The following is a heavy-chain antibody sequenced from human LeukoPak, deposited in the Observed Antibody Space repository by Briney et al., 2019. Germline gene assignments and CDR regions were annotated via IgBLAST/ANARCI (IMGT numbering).Heavy chain of an antibody. CDR3: ARSAFYGSGSYYDY. CDR1: GGTFSSYA. J-gene: IGHJ4*02. CDR2: IIPIFGTA. V-gene: IGHV1-69*05. D-gene: IGHD3-10*01. Sequence: SVKVSCRASGGTFSSYAIGWVRQAPGQGLEWMGGIIPIFGTANYAQKFQGRVTITTDESTSTAYMELSSLRSEDTAVYYCARSAFYGSGSYYDYWGQGTLVTVSS.